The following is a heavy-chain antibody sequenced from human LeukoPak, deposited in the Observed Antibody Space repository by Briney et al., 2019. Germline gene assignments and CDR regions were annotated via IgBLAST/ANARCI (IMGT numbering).Heavy chain of an antibody. CDR2: ITSSGDGV. Sequence: GGSLRLSCAASGFTFRIYELHWVRQAPGKGLEWVSYITSSGDGVYYAHSVRGRFTISRDNAKNSLYLEMNSLRAEDTAVYYCARDRGSRSNYPYYFDYWGQGALVTVSS. CDR1: GFTFRIYE. CDR3: ARDRGSRSNYPYYFDY. D-gene: IGHD4-11*01. V-gene: IGHV3-48*03. J-gene: IGHJ4*02.